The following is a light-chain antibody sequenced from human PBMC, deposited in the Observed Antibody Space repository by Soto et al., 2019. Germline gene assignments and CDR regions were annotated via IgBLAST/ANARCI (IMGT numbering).Light chain of an antibody. CDR2: DAS. CDR1: QDISNY. V-gene: IGKV1-33*01. CDR3: QQYDNPPYT. J-gene: IGKJ2*01. Sequence: DIQMTQSPSSLSASVGDRVTITCQASQDISNYLNWYQQKPGKAPKLLIYDASNLETGVPSRFSGRGSGTDFTFTVSSLQPEDIATYYCQQYDNPPYTFGQGTKLEFK.